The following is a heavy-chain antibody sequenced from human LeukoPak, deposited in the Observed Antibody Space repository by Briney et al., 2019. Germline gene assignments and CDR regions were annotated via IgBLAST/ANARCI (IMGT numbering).Heavy chain of an antibody. Sequence: GGSLRLSCTASGFNFGDYVMSWVRQAPGKGLEWVSYISSGGSTIYYADSVKGRFTISRDNAKNTLYLQMNSLRADDTAVYYCARGIPNHYGKDVWGQGTTVTVSS. V-gene: IGHV3-11*04. CDR3: ARGIPNHYGKDV. D-gene: IGHD2-2*02. CDR2: ISSGGSTI. J-gene: IGHJ6*02. CDR1: GFNFGDYV.